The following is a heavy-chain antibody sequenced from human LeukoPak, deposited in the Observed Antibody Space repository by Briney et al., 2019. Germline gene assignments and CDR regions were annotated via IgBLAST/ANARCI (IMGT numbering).Heavy chain of an antibody. D-gene: IGHD5-12*01. CDR2: VSGSGGTL. V-gene: IGHV3-11*01. J-gene: IGHJ5*02. Sequence: GGSLRLSCAASGFFFNDYYMSWIRQAPGKGLEWVAYVSGSGGTLYYAVSVQGRFTISRHNVKKSLNLQMDNLRVDDTAVYYCARGVAKISWGQGTLVTVSS. CDR1: GFFFNDYY. CDR3: ARGVAKIS.